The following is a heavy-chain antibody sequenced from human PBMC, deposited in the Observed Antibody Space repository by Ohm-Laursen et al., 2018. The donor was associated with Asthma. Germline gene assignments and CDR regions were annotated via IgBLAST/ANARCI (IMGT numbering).Heavy chain of an antibody. Sequence: GSSVKVSCKPSGYTFTSYGISWVRQAPGQGLEWMGWISAYNGNTNYAQKLQGRVTMTTDTSTSTAYMELRSLRSDDTAVYYCARDVRLAGGNEHRPMNYYYYGMDVWGQGTTVTVSS. CDR3: ARDVRLAGGNEHRPMNYYYYGMDV. J-gene: IGHJ6*02. CDR2: ISAYNGNT. D-gene: IGHD6-19*01. CDR1: GYTFTSYG. V-gene: IGHV1-18*01.